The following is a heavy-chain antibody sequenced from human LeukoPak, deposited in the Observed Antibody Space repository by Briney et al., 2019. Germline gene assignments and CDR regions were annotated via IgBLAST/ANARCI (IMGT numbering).Heavy chain of an antibody. CDR2: ISGSGGST. Sequence: GGSLRLSCAASGFTFSSYAMSWVRQAPWKGLEWISAISGSGGSTYYADSVKGRFTISRDNSKNTLYLQMNSLRAEDTAVYYCAKDARGILLWFGELLFYFDYWGQGTLVTVSS. V-gene: IGHV3-23*01. D-gene: IGHD3-10*01. J-gene: IGHJ4*02. CDR1: GFTFSSYA. CDR3: AKDARGILLWFGELLFYFDY.